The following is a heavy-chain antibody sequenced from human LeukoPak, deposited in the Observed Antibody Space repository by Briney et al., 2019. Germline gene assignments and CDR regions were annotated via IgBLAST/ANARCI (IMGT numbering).Heavy chain of an antibody. CDR1: GYIFTSYW. D-gene: IGHD5-12*01. Sequence: GASLKISCKGSGYIFTSYWISWVRQLPGKGLEWMGRIDPSDSYTNYSPSFQGHVTISADKSISTAYLQWSSLKASDTAMYYCARQASSGFLPLSYGMDVWGKGTTVTVSS. V-gene: IGHV5-10-1*01. CDR2: IDPSDSYT. J-gene: IGHJ6*04. CDR3: ARQASSGFLPLSYGMDV.